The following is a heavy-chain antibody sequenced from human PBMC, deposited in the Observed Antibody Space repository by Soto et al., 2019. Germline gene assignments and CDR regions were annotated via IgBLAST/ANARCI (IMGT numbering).Heavy chain of an antibody. J-gene: IGHJ4*02. CDR3: ARGETYYDFWSGSQANYYFDY. V-gene: IGHV4-59*01. CDR2: IYYSGST. D-gene: IGHD3-3*01. CDR1: GGSISSYY. Sequence: SETLSLTCTVSGGSISSYYWSWIRQPPGKGLEWIGYIYYSGSTNYNPSLKSRVTISVDTSKNQFSLKLSSVTAADTAVYYCARGETYYDFWSGSQANYYFDYWGQGTLVTVSS.